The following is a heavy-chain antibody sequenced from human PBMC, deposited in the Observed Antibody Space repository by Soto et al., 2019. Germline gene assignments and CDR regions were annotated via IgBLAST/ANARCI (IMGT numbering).Heavy chain of an antibody. D-gene: IGHD2-2*01. CDR3: TKDRGHCTSTNRSPFFDC. Sequence: LRLSYAASGFTFSSYGMHWVRQAPGKGLEWVAVISYDESYKYYADSVKGPFTISRDNSKHTLYLQMNILRAEDTAVYYCTKDRGHCTSTNRSPFFDCWGQGTMVTVSS. J-gene: IGHJ4*02. V-gene: IGHV3-30*18. CDR1: GFTFSSYG. CDR2: ISYDESYK.